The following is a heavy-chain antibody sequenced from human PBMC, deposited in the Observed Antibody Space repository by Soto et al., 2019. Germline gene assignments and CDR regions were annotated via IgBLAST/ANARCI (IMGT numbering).Heavy chain of an antibody. D-gene: IGHD2-2*01. CDR2: INSDGRST. CDR3: ARARTSRDGPIYGMDV. Sequence: LRLSGAASGFTFSSYLMHWVRQAPGKGRVWVSRINSDGRSTSYADSVKGRFTISRDNAENTLYLQINSLRAEDTAGYYCARARTSRDGPIYGMDVWGQGTTVTVSS. J-gene: IGHJ6*02. CDR1: GFTFSSYL. V-gene: IGHV3-74*01.